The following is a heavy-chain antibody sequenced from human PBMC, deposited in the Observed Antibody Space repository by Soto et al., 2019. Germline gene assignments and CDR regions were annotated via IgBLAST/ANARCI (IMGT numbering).Heavy chain of an antibody. Sequence: QVQLVQSGAEVKKPGSSVRISCAASGATFNDYTFTWVRRAPGQGLEWMGRVIPLLDASNFAEKFQDRVTITADRSTSTVYMELIGLKSEDSAIYYCASGKSQMTQDRMCFYYYMDVWGKGTTVTVSS. V-gene: IGHV1-69*08. CDR1: GATFNDYT. J-gene: IGHJ6*03. CDR2: VIPLLDAS. CDR3: ASGKSQMTQDRMCFYYYMDV. D-gene: IGHD2-15*01.